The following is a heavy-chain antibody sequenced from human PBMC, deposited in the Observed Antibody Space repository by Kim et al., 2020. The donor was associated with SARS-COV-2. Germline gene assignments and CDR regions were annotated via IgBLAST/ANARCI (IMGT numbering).Heavy chain of an antibody. Sequence: NYNPSIRSRVTISIDTSKKHFSLKLSSVNAADTAMYYCARIDDYGEYYFDYWGQGTLVTVSS. J-gene: IGHJ4*02. CDR3: ARIDDYGEYYFDY. D-gene: IGHD4-17*01. V-gene: IGHV4-61*03.